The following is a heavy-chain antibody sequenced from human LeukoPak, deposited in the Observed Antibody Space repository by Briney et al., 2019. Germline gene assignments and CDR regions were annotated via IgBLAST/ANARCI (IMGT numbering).Heavy chain of an antibody. CDR3: ARWLGGVGALNLVFDY. V-gene: IGHV1-18*01. J-gene: IGHJ4*02. CDR1: GYTFTSYG. D-gene: IGHD1-26*01. CDR2: ISGYNGNT. Sequence: ASVKVSCKASGYTFTSYGISWVRQAPGQGLEWMGWISGYNGNTNYAQKLRGRITMTTDTSTSTAYMELRSLRFDDTAVYYCARWLGGVGALNLVFDYWGQGTLVTVSS.